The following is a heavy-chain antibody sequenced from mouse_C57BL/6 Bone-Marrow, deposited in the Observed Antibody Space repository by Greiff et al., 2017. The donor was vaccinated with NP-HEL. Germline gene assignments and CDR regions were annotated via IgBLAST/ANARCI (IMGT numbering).Heavy chain of an antibody. Sequence: LVESGTELVKPGASVKLSCKASGYTFTSYWMHWVKQRPGQGLEWIGNINPSNGGTNYNEKFKSKATLTVDKSSSTAYMQLSSLTSEDSAVYYCARELDYYALRAWFAYWGQGTLVTVSA. CDR1: GYTFTSYW. V-gene: IGHV1-53*01. J-gene: IGHJ3*01. D-gene: IGHD1-1*01. CDR3: ARELDYYALRAWFAY. CDR2: INPSNGGT.